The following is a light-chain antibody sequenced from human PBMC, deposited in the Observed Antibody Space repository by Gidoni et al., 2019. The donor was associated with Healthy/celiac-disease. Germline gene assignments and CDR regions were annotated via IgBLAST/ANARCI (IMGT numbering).Light chain of an antibody. V-gene: IGKV1-5*03. J-gene: IGKJ1*01. CDR2: KAS. CDR3: QQYNSYSKWT. CDR1: QSISSW. Sequence: DIHMTQSPSTLSASVGYRVTITCRASQSISSWLDWYQQKQGKATKLLIYKASSLESGVPARFSGSGSGTEFTLTISSLQPDDFAIYYCQQYNSYSKWTFXQXTKVEIK.